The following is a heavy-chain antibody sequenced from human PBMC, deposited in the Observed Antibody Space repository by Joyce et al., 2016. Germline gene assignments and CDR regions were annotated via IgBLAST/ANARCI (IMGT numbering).Heavy chain of an antibody. CDR3: ARDGGYYFDY. V-gene: IGHV4-59*02. CDR1: CDSVTSLF. D-gene: IGHD3-16*01. CDR2: ISSTGST. Sequence: QVHLQESGPGLVKPSETLSLTCTVSCDSVTSLFWNWIRQPPGKGLEWVAHISSTGSTKYNPSLKSRATISLDAPRNQFSLKLTSVTAADTAIYYCARDGGYYFDYWGQGTLVAVSS. J-gene: IGHJ4*02.